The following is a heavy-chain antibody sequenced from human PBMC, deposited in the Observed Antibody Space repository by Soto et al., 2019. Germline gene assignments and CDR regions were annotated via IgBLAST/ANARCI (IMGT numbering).Heavy chain of an antibody. CDR3: ARDLEEEMATIGGWRGMDV. J-gene: IGHJ6*02. Sequence: GASVKVSCKASGGTFSSYTISWVRQAPGQGLEWMGRIIPILGIANYAQKFQGRVTITADKSTSTAYMELSSLRSEDTAVYYCARDLEEEMATIGGWRGMDVWGQGTTVTVSS. V-gene: IGHV1-69*04. CDR2: IIPILGIA. D-gene: IGHD5-12*01. CDR1: GGTFSSYT.